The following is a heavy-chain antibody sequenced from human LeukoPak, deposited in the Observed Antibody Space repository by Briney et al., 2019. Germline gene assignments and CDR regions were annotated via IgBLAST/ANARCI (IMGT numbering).Heavy chain of an antibody. J-gene: IGHJ3*02. CDR1: GFTFNSYW. CDR2: INSDGSST. Sequence: PGGSLRLSCAASGFTFNSYWMHWVRQAPGKGLVWVSRINSDGSSTSDADFVKGRFTISRDNSKNTLYLQMNSLRAEDTAMYYCARDRLTNDAFDIWGQGTMVTVSS. V-gene: IGHV3-74*01. D-gene: IGHD2-8*01. CDR3: ARDRLTNDAFDI.